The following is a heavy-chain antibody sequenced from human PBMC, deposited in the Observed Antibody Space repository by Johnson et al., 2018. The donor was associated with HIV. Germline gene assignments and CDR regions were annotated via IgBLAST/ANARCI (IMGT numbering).Heavy chain of an antibody. Sequence: QVQLVESGGGVVQPGRSLRLSCAASGFTFSSYAMHWVRQAPGKGLEWVAVISYDGSNKYYADSVKGRFTISRDNSKNTLYLQMNSLRAEDTAVYYCARFLGYYDSNGYYFGDGFDVWGLGTMVTVSS. CDR2: ISYDGSNK. V-gene: IGHV3-30-3*01. CDR3: ARFLGYYDSNGYYFGDGFDV. D-gene: IGHD3-22*01. CDR1: GFTFSSYA. J-gene: IGHJ3*01.